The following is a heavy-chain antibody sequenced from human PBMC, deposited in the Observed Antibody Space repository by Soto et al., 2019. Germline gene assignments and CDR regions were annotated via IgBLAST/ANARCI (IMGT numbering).Heavy chain of an antibody. D-gene: IGHD5-12*01. J-gene: IGHJ6*02. CDR2: IIPIFGTA. CDR1: GGTFSSYA. Sequence: QVQLVQSGAEVKKPGSSVKVSCKASGGTFSSYAISWVRQAPGQGLEWMGGIIPIFGTANYAQKFQGRVTITADESPSTAYMELSSLRSEDTAVYYCARGGYSGYRNYYYGMDVWGQGPTVTVSS. V-gene: IGHV1-69*12. CDR3: ARGGYSGYRNYYYGMDV.